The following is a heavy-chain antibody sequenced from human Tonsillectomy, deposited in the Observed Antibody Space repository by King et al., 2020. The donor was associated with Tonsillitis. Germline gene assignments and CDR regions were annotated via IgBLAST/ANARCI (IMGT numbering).Heavy chain of an antibody. Sequence: QLQESGPGLVKPSETLSLTCTVSGGSISTYLWSWIRQPPGKGLEWIGYIYYSGNTDYNPSLKSRVTISVDTSKSQLSLILNSVTAADTAVYYCARSSAVAPFDFWGQGPLVTVSS. CDR3: ARSSAVAPFDF. CDR2: IYYSGNT. CDR1: GGSISTYL. J-gene: IGHJ4*02. D-gene: IGHD3-10*01. V-gene: IGHV4-59*01.